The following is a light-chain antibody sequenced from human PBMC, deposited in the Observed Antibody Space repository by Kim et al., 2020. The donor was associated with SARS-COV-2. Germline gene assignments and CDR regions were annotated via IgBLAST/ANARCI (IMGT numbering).Light chain of an antibody. J-gene: IGKJ1*01. V-gene: IGKV3-20*01. CDR2: GAS. CDR3: QQSGEG. CDR1: HSIRSSY. Sequence: LSLSPGESATLSCRASHSIRSSYLAWYQQKPGQAPRLLIYGASRRATGIPDRFSGSGSGTGFTLTINSLEPEDFAVYYCQQSGEGFGQGTKVDIK.